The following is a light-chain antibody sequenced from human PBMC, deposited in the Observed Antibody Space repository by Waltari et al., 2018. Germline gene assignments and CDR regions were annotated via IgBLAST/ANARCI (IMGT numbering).Light chain of an antibody. V-gene: IGKV3-11*01. CDR3: QQHSNWPYT. CDR1: QTVRTF. CDR2: DAS. J-gene: IGKJ2*01. Sequence: EIVLTQSPATLSLSPGERATLSCRASQTVRTFLAWYQQKPGQAPRLLIFDASTRATGIPAKFRGSGSGTDFTLTVSNLEPEDFAVYYCQQHSNWPYTFGQGTRVDIK.